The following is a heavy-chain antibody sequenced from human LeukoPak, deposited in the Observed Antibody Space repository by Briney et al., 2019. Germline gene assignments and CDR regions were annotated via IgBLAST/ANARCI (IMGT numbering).Heavy chain of an antibody. J-gene: IGHJ4*02. CDR1: GGSISSYY. D-gene: IGHD2-2*02. CDR3: ARDNPAILPYYFDY. V-gene: IGHV4-59*01. CDR2: IYYSGST. Sequence: PSETLSLTCTVSGGSISSYYWSWIRQPPGKGLEWIGYIYYSGSTNYNPSLKSRVTISVDTSKNQFSLKLSSVTAADTAVYYCARDNPAILPYYFDYWGQGTLVTVSS.